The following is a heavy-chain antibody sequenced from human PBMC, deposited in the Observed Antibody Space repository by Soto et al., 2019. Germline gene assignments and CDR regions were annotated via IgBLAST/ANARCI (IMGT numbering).Heavy chain of an antibody. Sequence: ASVKVSCKASGYTFTSYAMHWVRQAPGQGLEWMGWINPNSGGTNYAQKFQGRVTMTRNTSISTAYMELSRLRSDDTAVYYCARYRDYDILTAYYPFAFDIWGQGTMVTVPS. V-gene: IGHV1-2*02. CDR2: INPNSGGT. CDR3: ARYRDYDILTAYYPFAFDI. CDR1: GYTFTSYA. D-gene: IGHD3-9*01. J-gene: IGHJ3*02.